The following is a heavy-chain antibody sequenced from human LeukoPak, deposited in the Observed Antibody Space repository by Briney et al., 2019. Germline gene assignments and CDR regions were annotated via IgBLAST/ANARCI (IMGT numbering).Heavy chain of an antibody. V-gene: IGHV1-18*01. CDR3: ARGGSGWSFDQ. Sequence: ASVKVSCKASGYTFTNYGISWVRQAPGQGLEWLVWISVYRGNTNYEQKVQGRVTMTTATSTSTAYLDLTSLRFDDTAVYYCARGGSGWSFDQWGQGTLVTVSS. CDR1: GYTFTNYG. CDR2: ISVYRGNT. D-gene: IGHD6-19*01. J-gene: IGHJ4*02.